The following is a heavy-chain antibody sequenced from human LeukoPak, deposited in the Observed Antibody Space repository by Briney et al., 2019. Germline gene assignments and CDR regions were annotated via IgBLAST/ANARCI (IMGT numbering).Heavy chain of an antibody. CDR3: ASSWIQLWLPDY. CDR1: GFTFSRYW. V-gene: IGHV3-53*01. J-gene: IGHJ4*02. D-gene: IGHD5-18*01. Sequence: GGSLRLSCAASGFTFSRYWMSWVRQAPGKGLEWVSVIYSGGSTYYADSVKGRFTISRDNSKNTLYLQMNSLRAEDTAVYYCASSWIQLWLPDYWGQGTLVTVSS. CDR2: IYSGGST.